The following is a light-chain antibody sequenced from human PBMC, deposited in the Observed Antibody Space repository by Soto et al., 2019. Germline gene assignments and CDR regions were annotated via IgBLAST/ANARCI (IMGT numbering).Light chain of an antibody. CDR2: EVT. CDR1: SVDINY. J-gene: IGLJ3*02. CDR3: SSYAGRDIWV. V-gene: IGLV2-8*01. Sequence: QSALTQPPSASGSRGQSVTISCTGTSVDINYVSWFQQPPGKAPKLIICEVTKRPSGVPDRFSGSKSGNTAALTVSGLQDDDEADYYCSSYAGRDIWVFGGGTKLTVL.